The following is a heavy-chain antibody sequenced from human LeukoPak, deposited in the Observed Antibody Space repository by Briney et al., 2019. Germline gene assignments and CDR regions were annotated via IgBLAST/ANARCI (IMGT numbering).Heavy chain of an antibody. J-gene: IGHJ4*02. Sequence: PSETQSLTCAVYGGSFSGYYWSWIRQPPGKGLEWIGEINHSGSTNYNPSLKSRVTISVDTSKNQFSLKLSSVTAADTAVYYCASAPPLGYWGQGTLVTVSS. CDR3: ASAPPLGY. CDR2: INHSGST. CDR1: GGSFSGYY. D-gene: IGHD1-26*01. V-gene: IGHV4-34*01.